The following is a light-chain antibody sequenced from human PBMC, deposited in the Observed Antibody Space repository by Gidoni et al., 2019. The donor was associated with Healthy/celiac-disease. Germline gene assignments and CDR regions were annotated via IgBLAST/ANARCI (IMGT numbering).Light chain of an antibody. CDR2: AAS. V-gene: IGKV1-39*01. Sequence: DIQMTQSPSSLSASVGDRVTITCRASQSISSYLNWYQQKPGKAPKLLIYAASSLQSGVPSRFSGSGSGTDFTLTISSLQPEDFATYYCPQSYSTPASSPWTFGQGTKVEIK. CDR3: PQSYSTPASSPWT. CDR1: QSISSY. J-gene: IGKJ1*01.